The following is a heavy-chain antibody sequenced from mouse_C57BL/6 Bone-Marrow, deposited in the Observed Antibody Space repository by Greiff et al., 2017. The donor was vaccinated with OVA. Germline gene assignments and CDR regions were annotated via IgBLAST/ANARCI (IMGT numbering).Heavy chain of an antibody. CDR2: ISGGGGNT. V-gene: IGHV5-9*04. CDR1: GFTFSSYT. CDR3: ARRDGYYLFWYAMDY. J-gene: IGHJ4*01. Sequence: EVQLQQSGGGLVKPGGSLKLSCAASGFTFSSYTMSWVRQTPEKRLEWVATISGGGGNTYYPDSVKGRFTISRDNAKNTLYLQMSSLRSEDTALYYCARRDGYYLFWYAMDYWGQGTSVTVSS. D-gene: IGHD2-3*01.